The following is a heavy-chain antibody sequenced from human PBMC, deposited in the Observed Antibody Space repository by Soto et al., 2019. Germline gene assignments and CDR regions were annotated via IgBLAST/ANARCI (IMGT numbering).Heavy chain of an antibody. CDR3: ARATTVTPCWFDP. V-gene: IGHV3-21*01. J-gene: IGHJ5*02. CDR1: GFTFSSYS. D-gene: IGHD4-17*01. Sequence: GGSLRLSCAASGFTFSSYSINWVRQAPGKGLEWVSSISSSSTYIYYADSVKGRFTISRDNAKNSVYLQMNSLRGEDTALYYCARATTVTPCWFDPWGQGTLVTVSS. CDR2: ISSSSTYI.